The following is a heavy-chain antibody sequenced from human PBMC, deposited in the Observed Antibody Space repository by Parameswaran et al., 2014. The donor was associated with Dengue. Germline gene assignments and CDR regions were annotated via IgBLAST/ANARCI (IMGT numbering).Heavy chain of an antibody. CDR2: ISTHNGNT. Sequence: SWVRQAPGQGLEWMGWISTHNGNTIFAQKFQGRGTMTTDTSTSTVYMEVRSLTSDDTAVYYCAREGWVGYCRTPICDSYYYYYMDVWGTGTTVTVSS. J-gene: IGHJ6*03. D-gene: IGHD2-15*01. CDR3: AREGWVGYCRTPICDSYYYYYMDV. V-gene: IGHV1-18*01.